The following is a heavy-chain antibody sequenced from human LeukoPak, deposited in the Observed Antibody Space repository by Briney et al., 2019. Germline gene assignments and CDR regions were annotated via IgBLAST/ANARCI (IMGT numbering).Heavy chain of an antibody. CDR1: GYTFTGYY. CDR2: IGGYTGHT. CDR3: ARDGSCSGGSCAMDGWFDP. V-gene: IGHV1-18*04. J-gene: IGHJ5*02. D-gene: IGHD2-15*01. Sequence: RRASVKVSCKASGYTFTGYYMHGVRQAPGQGLEWMGWIGGYTGHTDYVQKFQGRVTMTTDTSTSTAYMELRSLTSDDTAVYYCARDGSCSGGSCAMDGWFDPWGQGTLVTVSS.